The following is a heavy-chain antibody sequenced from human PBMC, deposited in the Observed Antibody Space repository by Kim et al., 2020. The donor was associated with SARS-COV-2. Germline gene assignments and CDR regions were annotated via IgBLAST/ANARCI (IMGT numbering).Heavy chain of an antibody. V-gene: IGHV4-59*01. CDR2: IYYTGIT. CDR3: ARWSGGSPHHYYGMDV. CDR1: GGSTTSYY. J-gene: IGHJ6*02. Sequence: SETLSLTCTVSGGSTTSYYWSWIRQPPGKGLEWIGYIYYTGITKYNPSLKSRVTISVDTSRNQFSLKLNSVTAADTAVYYCARWSGGSPHHYYGMDVWC. D-gene: IGHD2-15*01.